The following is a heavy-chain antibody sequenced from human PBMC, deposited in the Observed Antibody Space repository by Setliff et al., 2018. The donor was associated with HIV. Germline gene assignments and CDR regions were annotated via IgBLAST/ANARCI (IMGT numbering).Heavy chain of an antibody. V-gene: IGHV4-39*01. CDR3: ARPSLGIGGGSIFDL. J-gene: IGHJ4*02. D-gene: IGHD3-3*01. CDR1: GGFSISNTDY. Sequence: SETLSLTCTVSGGFSISNTDYWGWIRQSPGKGLEWVGNTHFSGTTYYNPSLKSRVTMFVATSKQQFFLSLASVTAADTALYYCARPSLGIGGGSIFDLWGQGLLVTVSS. CDR2: THFSGTT.